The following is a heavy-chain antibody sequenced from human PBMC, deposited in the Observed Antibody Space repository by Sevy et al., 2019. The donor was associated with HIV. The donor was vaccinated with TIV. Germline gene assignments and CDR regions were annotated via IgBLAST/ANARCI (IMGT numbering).Heavy chain of an antibody. CDR2: IRYDGNQK. Sequence: GESLKISCAASGFTFSGYGMHWVPQAPGKGLECVALIRYDGNQKFYADSVKGRFTISRDNSQNTVYLQMNSLRVDDTSVYYCAGDFYDLWSDPTEYYGMDVWGQGTTVTVSS. D-gene: IGHD3-3*01. J-gene: IGHJ6*02. CDR3: AGDFYDLWSDPTEYYGMDV. V-gene: IGHV3-33*01. CDR1: GFTFSGYG.